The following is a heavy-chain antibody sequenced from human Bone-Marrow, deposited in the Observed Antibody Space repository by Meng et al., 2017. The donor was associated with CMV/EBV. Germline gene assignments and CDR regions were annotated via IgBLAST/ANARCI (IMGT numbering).Heavy chain of an antibody. CDR1: GFTFSSYG. V-gene: IGHV3-30*19. CDR3: ARVAHYYDRFDLPDY. J-gene: IGHJ4*02. CDR2: ISYDGSNK. D-gene: IGHD3-22*01. Sequence: GESLKISCAASGFTFSSYGMHWVRQAPGKGLEWVAVISYDGSNKYYADSVKGRFTISRDNSKNTLYLQMNSLRAEDTAVYYCARVAHYYDRFDLPDYWGQGTLVTVSS.